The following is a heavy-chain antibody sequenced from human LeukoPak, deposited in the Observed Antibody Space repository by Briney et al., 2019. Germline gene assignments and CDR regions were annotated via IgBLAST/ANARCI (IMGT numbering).Heavy chain of an antibody. D-gene: IGHD3-22*01. CDR1: GGTFSSYT. Sequence: GSSVKVSCKASGGTFSSYTISWVRQAPGQGLEWMGRIIPILGIANYAQKFQGRVTITADKSTSTAYMELSSLRSEDTAVYYCGFYDSSGYYRFDYWGQGTLVTVSS. J-gene: IGHJ4*02. V-gene: IGHV1-69*02. CDR3: GFYDSSGYYRFDY. CDR2: IIPILGIA.